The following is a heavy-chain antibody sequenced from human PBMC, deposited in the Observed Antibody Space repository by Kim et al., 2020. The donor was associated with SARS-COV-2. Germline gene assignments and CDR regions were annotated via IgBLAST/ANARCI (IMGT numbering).Heavy chain of an antibody. V-gene: IGHV3-23*01. Sequence: DGRAYYQYSMKGRSTLSRDSARNTLYLQMNCLRVDDTPVYYCVKGAWLDYWGPGTLVTVSS. CDR3: VKGAWLDY. CDR2: DGRA. D-gene: IGHD5-12*01. J-gene: IGHJ4*02.